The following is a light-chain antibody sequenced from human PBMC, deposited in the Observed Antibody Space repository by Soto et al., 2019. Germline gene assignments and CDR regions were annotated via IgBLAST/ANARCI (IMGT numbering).Light chain of an antibody. J-gene: IGLJ1*01. V-gene: IGLV2-14*01. CDR3: SSYTSSSSYV. CDR1: SSDVGGYNY. Sequence: QSVLTQPASVSGSPGQSITISCTGTSSDVGGYNYVSWYQQHPGKAPKLMIYEVSNRPSGVSNRFSGSKSCNTASLTISGLQAEDDADYDCSSYTSSSSYVFGTGTKVTVL. CDR2: EVS.